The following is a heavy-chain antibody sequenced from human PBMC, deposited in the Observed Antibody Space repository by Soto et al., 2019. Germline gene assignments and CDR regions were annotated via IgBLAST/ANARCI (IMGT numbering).Heavy chain of an antibody. CDR3: AKVGDSSRLDY. CDR2: INTDGSRI. CDR1: GFTFSSHW. D-gene: IGHD6-13*01. Sequence: PGGSLRLSCAASGFTFSSHWMHWVRQAPGKGLVWVSHINTDGSRISYADSVKGRFTISRDNSKNTLYLQMNSLRAEDTAVYYCAKVGDSSRLDYWGQGTLVTVSS. V-gene: IGHV3-74*01. J-gene: IGHJ4*02.